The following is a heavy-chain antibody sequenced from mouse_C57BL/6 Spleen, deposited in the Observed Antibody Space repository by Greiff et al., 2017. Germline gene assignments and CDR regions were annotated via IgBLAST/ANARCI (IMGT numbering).Heavy chain of an antibody. CDR2: IYPGDGDT. J-gene: IGHJ3*01. D-gene: IGHD3-3*01. CDR3: ARGGDGTY. V-gene: IGHV1-82*01. CDR1: GYAFSSSW. Sequence: QVQLKESGPELVKPGASVKISCKASGYAFSSSWMNWVKQRPGKGLEWIGRIYPGDGDTNYNGKFKGKATLTADKSSSTAYMQLSSLTSEDSAVYFCARGGDGTYWGQGTLVTVSA.